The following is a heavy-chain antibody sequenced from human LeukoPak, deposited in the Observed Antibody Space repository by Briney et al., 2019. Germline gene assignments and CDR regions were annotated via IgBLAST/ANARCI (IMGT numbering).Heavy chain of an antibody. CDR2: INHSGST. Sequence: SETLSLTCAVYGGSFSGYYWSWIRQPPGKGLEWIGEINHSGSTYYNPSLKSRVTISVDTSKNQFSLKLSSVTAADTAVYYCARETYYYDSSGYYTPDQYYYYMDVWGKGTTVTVSS. CDR1: GGSFSGYY. J-gene: IGHJ6*03. D-gene: IGHD3-22*01. V-gene: IGHV4-34*01. CDR3: ARETYYYDSSGYYTPDQYYYYMDV.